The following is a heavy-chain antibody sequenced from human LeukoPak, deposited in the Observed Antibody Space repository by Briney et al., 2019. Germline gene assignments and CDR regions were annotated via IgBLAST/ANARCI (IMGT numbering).Heavy chain of an antibody. CDR3: ARSEGVIATDFYFDY. J-gene: IGHJ4*02. Sequence: GESLKISCKASGYIFPNYWIGWVRPMPGKGLEWMGIMYPGDSDTKYRPSFQGQVTISADKSISTAYLQWSSLKASDTAMYYCARSEGVIATDFYFDYWGQGTLVTVSS. CDR1: GYIFPNYW. V-gene: IGHV5-51*01. CDR2: MYPGDSDT. D-gene: IGHD2-21*01.